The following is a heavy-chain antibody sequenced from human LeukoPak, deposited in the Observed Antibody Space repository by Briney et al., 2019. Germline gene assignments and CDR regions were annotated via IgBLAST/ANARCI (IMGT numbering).Heavy chain of an antibody. J-gene: IGHJ4*02. CDR2: INSDGSST. CDR1: GFTFSSYW. Sequence: GGSLRLSCAASGFTFSSYWMHWVRQAPGKGLVWVPRINSDGSSTNYADSVKGRFTISRDNAKNTLYLQMNSLGAEDTAVYYCARDGGGYLNYFAYWGQGTLVTVSS. CDR3: ARDGGGYLNYFAY. V-gene: IGHV3-74*01. D-gene: IGHD1-26*01.